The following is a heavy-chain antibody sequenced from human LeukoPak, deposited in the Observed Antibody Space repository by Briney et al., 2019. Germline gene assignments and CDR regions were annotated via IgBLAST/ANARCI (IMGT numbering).Heavy chain of an antibody. D-gene: IGHD5-18*01. J-gene: IGHJ4*02. CDR3: ARRGYSYGLFDY. V-gene: IGHV5-10-1*01. CDR1: GYSFTSYW. CDR2: IDPSDSCT. Sequence: GESLRISCKGSGYSFTSYWISWVRQLPGKGLEWMGRIDPSDSCTNYSPSFQGHVTISADKSISTAYLQWSSLKASDTAMYYCARRGYSYGLFDYWGQGTLVTVSS.